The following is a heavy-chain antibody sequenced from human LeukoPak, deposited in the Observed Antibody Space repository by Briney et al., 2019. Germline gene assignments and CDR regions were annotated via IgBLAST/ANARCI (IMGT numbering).Heavy chain of an antibody. CDR1: GFTFSSYG. CDR2: IRYDGSNK. Sequence: GGSLRLSCAASGFTFSSYGMHWVRQAPGKGLEWVAFIRYDGSNKYYADSVKGRFTISRDNSKNTLYLQMNSLRAEDTAVYYCANGVLFYGDYDYGAFDIWGQGTMVTVSS. J-gene: IGHJ3*02. V-gene: IGHV3-30*02. CDR3: ANGVLFYGDYDYGAFDI. D-gene: IGHD4-17*01.